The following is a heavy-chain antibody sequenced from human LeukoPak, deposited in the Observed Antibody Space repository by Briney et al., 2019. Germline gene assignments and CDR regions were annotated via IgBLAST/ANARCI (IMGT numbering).Heavy chain of an antibody. D-gene: IGHD6-19*01. V-gene: IGHV3-30*18. CDR2: ISYDGSNK. Sequence: GGSLRLSCAASGFTFSSSAMSWVRQAPGKGLEWVAVISYDGSNKYYADSVKGRFTISRDNSKNTLYLQMNSLRPEDTAVYYCAKDQFSSGFEYFQHWGQGTLVTVSS. CDR1: GFTFSSSA. CDR3: AKDQFSSGFEYFQH. J-gene: IGHJ1*01.